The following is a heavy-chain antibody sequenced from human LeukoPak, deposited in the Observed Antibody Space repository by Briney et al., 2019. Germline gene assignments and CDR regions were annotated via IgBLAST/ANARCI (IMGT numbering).Heavy chain of an antibody. V-gene: IGHV3-48*04. CDR1: GFTFSSYS. J-gene: IGHJ4*02. Sequence: GGSLRLSCAASGFTFSSYSMNWVRQAPGKGLEWVSYISSSSSTIYYADSVKGRFTISRDNAKNSLYLQMNSLRAEDTAVYYCARDFAYYYGSGSLPDYWGQGTLVTVSS. CDR3: ARDFAYYYGSGSLPDY. D-gene: IGHD3-10*01. CDR2: ISSSSSTI.